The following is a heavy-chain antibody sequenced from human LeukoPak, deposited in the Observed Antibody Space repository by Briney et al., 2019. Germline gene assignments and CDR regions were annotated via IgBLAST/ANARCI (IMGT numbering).Heavy chain of an antibody. CDR3: ARVKMATTIDAFDI. V-gene: IGHV4-31*03. CDR1: GGSISSGGYY. CDR2: IYYSGST. D-gene: IGHD5-24*01. J-gene: IGHJ3*02. Sequence: SETLSLTCTVSGGSISSGGYYWSWIRQHPGKGLEWIGYIYYSGSTYYNPSLKSRVTISVDTSKNQFSLKLSSVTAADTAVYHCARVKMATTIDAFDIWGQGTMVTVSS.